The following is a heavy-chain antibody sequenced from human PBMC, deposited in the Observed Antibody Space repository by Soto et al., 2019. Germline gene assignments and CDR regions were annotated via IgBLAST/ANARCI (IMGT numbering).Heavy chain of an antibody. Sequence: QVQLVQPGAEVKKPGASVKVSCKASGYTFTSYGISWVRQAPGQGLEWMGWISAYNGNTNYAQKLQGRVTMTTDTSTSTAYMDLRSLRSDDSAVYYCARDGEQWLVLPNWFDPWGQGTLVTVSS. V-gene: IGHV1-18*01. J-gene: IGHJ5*02. CDR3: ARDGEQWLVLPNWFDP. CDR1: GYTFTSYG. CDR2: ISAYNGNT. D-gene: IGHD6-19*01.